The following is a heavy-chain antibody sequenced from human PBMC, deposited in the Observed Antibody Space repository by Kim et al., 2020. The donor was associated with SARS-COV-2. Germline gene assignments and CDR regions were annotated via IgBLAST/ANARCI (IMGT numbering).Heavy chain of an antibody. J-gene: IGHJ4*02. D-gene: IGHD3-3*01. Sequence: SETLSLTCAVSGGSISSSGYYWGWNRQPPGKGREGVVSVYYTGDSYYNPSRKSHITISVDTSTNQFSLKLSSVTAAGTAVYYGARNVRGTSIRFLGLFQFAYWRQRTRVTVPS. V-gene: IGHV4-39*01. CDR1: GGSISSSGYY. CDR2: VYYTGDS. CDR3: ARNVRGTSIRFLGLFQFAY.